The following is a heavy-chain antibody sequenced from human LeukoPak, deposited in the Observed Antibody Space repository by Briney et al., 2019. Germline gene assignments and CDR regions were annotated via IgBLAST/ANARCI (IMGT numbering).Heavy chain of an antibody. CDR1: GGTFSSYA. D-gene: IGHD3-3*01. J-gene: IGHJ4*02. CDR2: TIPIFGTA. CDR3: ARGLRFLEWFPTFDY. Sequence: ASVKVSCKASGGTFSSYAISWLRQAPGQGLEWMGGTIPIFGTANYAQKFQGRVTITADESTSTAYMELSSLRSEDTAVYYCARGLRFLEWFPTFDYWGQGTLVTVSS. V-gene: IGHV1-69*01.